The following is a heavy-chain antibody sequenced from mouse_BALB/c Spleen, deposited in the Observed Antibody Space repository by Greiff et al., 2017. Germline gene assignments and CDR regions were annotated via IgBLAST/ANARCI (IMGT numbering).Heavy chain of an antibody. Sequence: DVKLVESGPGLVKPSQSLSLTCSVTGYSITSGYYWNWIRQFPGNKLEWMGYISYDGSNNYNPSLKNRISITRDTSKNQFFLKLNSVTTEDTATYYCAREGGPYYDYAWFAYWGQGTLVTVSA. D-gene: IGHD2-4*01. CDR3: AREGGPYYDYAWFAY. CDR1: GYSITSGYY. V-gene: IGHV3-6*02. J-gene: IGHJ3*01. CDR2: ISYDGSN.